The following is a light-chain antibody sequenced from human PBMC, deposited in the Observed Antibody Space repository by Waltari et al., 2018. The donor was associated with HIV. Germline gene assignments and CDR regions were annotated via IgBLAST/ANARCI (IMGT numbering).Light chain of an antibody. CDR3: ETWDSGLSIYV. Sequence: QSVLTQPPSVSAAPGQTVTISCSGSASNIGNNRVSWFQHFPGTAPTLVIYDDYKRPSGIPDRFSASKSGTSATLDITGLQTGDEADYHCETWDSGLSIYVFGPGTKVTVL. J-gene: IGLJ1*01. CDR1: ASNIGNNR. V-gene: IGLV1-51*01. CDR2: DDY.